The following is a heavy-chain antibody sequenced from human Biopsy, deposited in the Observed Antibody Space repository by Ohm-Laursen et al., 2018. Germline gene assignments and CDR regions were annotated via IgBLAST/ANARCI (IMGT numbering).Heavy chain of an antibody. D-gene: IGHD3-22*01. CDR1: GGTFSSDI. V-gene: IGHV1-69*06. Sequence: SSVKVSCRASGGTFSSDIFAWVRQAPGQRPEWMGDVMPFFGTAQYAPKLQGRVSMTADKTTYTAYMELTSLTSEDTAVYFCARHYYDTSGYNWFDPWGQGTLVTVSS. CDR2: VMPFFGTA. J-gene: IGHJ5*02. CDR3: ARHYYDTSGYNWFDP.